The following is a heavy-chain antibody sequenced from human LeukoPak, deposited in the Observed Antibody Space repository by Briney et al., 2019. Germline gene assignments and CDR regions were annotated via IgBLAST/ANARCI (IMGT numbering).Heavy chain of an antibody. CDR1: GGSFSGYC. J-gene: IGHJ6*02. CDR2: INNSGST. Sequence: SETLSLTCAVYGGSFSGYCWSWIRQPPGKGLEWIGGINNSGSTNYNPSVKSPVTISADTSKNQFSRKLSSVTAADTPVYYCAGGPGNYDFWSGYLSYYYGMDVWGQGTTVTVSS. D-gene: IGHD3-3*01. V-gene: IGHV4-34*01. CDR3: AGGPGNYDFWSGYLSYYYGMDV.